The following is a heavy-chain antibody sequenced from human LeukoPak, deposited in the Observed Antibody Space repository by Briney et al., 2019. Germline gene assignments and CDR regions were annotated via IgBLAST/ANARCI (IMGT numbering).Heavy chain of an antibody. CDR2: IVVGSSNT. V-gene: IGHV1-58*01. CDR3: AASPKLTGIVPAAWG. J-gene: IGHJ4*02. Sequence: SVKVSCKASGFTFTSSAVQWVRQARGQRLEWIGWIVVGSSNTNYAQKFQERVTITSDMSTSTAYMELSGLRSEDTAMYYCAASPKLTGIVPAAWGWGQGTLVTVSS. CDR1: GFTFTSSA. D-gene: IGHD7-27*01.